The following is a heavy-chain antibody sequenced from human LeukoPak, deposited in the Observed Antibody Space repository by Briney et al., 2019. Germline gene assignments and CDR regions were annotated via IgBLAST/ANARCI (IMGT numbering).Heavy chain of an antibody. Sequence: GGSLRLSCAPSGFTFSSYVMSWVRQATGKGLEWVSGISGCGCSTLYADSVKGRFTISRDNSKNPLYLQMNSLRAEDTAVYYCARDRWLRSESAWYYYYYGMDVWGQGTTVTVSS. V-gene: IGHV3-23*01. J-gene: IGHJ6*02. CDR2: ISGCGCST. CDR3: ARDRWLRSESAWYYYYYGMDV. CDR1: GFTFSSYV. D-gene: IGHD5-12*01.